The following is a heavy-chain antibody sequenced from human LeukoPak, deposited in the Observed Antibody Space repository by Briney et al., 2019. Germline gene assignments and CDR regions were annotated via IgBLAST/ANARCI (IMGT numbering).Heavy chain of an antibody. Sequence: GGSLRLSCAASGFTFSSYAMSWVRQAPGKGLKWVSAISGSGGSTYYADSVKGRFTISRDNSKNTLYLQMNSLRAEDTAVYYCANLRITGMDSFDYWGQGTLVTVSS. V-gene: IGHV3-23*01. CDR3: ANLRITGMDSFDY. CDR1: GFTFSSYA. D-gene: IGHD1-14*01. J-gene: IGHJ4*02. CDR2: ISGSGGST.